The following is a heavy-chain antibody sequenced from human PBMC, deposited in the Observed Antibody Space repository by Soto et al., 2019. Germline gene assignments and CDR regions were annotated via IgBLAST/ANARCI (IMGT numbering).Heavy chain of an antibody. CDR1: GGTFSSYS. J-gene: IGHJ4*02. D-gene: IGHD1-26*01. V-gene: IGHV1-69*01. Sequence: QVQLVQSGAEVKKPGSSVKVSCKASGGTFSSYSINWLRQAPGQGLEWMGEIIPIFGTANYAQKFQGRVTITADESTRTAYMELSSLRSEDRAVYYCARDGGRHSGGIDYWGQGTLVTVSS. CDR3: ARDGGRHSGGIDY. CDR2: IIPIFGTA.